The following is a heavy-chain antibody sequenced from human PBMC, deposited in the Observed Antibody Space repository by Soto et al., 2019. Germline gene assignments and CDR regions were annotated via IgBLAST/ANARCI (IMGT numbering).Heavy chain of an antibody. CDR1: GYSFTSYA. J-gene: IGHJ4*02. CDR3: ARGGYDYFMVVDY. CDR2: INGGHGNT. D-gene: IGHD5-12*01. Sequence: QVQLVQSGAEVKKPGASVKVSCKASGYSFTSYAVHWVRQAPGQRLEWMGWINGGHGNTKYSQKFQGRVTITRDTXASTAYMELSSLRPEDTAVYFCARGGYDYFMVVDYWGQGTLVTVSS. V-gene: IGHV1-3*01.